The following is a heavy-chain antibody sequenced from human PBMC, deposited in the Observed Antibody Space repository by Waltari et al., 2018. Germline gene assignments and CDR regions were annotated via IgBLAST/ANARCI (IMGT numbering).Heavy chain of an antibody. J-gene: IGHJ3*02. D-gene: IGHD2-8*01. Sequence: VESGGDLVHAGGSLRLSCAVSGFNLTDSCMRWIRQAPGKGLEWVANIKHDGSETNYVDSVKGRFTISRDNAKKSVYLQMNSLRADDTAIYFCARYEGHCIDDFCYFPDAFDTWGQGTMVTVSS. V-gene: IGHV3-7*01. CDR2: IKHDGSET. CDR1: GFNLTDSC. CDR3: ARYEGHCIDDFCYFPDAFDT.